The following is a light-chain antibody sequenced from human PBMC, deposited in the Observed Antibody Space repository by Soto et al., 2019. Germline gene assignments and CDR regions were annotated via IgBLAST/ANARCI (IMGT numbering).Light chain of an antibody. CDR2: AVT. V-gene: IGLV2-14*01. CDR3: SSFTSSTTLR. J-gene: IGLJ2*01. CDR1: ATDVGAYNY. Sequence: QSVLTQPASVSGYPGQSITLSCTGTATDVGAYNYVSWYQQHPGRAPKLIIYAVTDRPSGVADRFSGSKSGDTASLTISGLQAEDEAHYYCSSFTSSTTLRFGGGTKLTVL.